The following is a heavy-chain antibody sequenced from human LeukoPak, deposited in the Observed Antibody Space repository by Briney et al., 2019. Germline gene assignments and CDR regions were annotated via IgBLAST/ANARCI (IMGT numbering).Heavy chain of an antibody. D-gene: IGHD3-22*01. CDR1: GFTFSSYA. J-gene: IGHJ4*02. Sequence: GGSLRLSCAASGFTFSSYAMHWVRQAPGKGLEWVAVISYDGSNKYYADSVKGRFTISRDNSKNTLYLQMNSLRAEDTAVYYCAREDQGSGYYYDSSGYYPYFDYWGQGTLVTVSS. V-gene: IGHV3-30*04. CDR2: ISYDGSNK. CDR3: AREDQGSGYYYDSSGYYPYFDY.